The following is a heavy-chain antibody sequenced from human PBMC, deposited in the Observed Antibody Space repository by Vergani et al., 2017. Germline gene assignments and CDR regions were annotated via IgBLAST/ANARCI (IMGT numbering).Heavy chain of an antibody. V-gene: IGHV1-18*01. CDR3: ARLSWLRFRTGNYFEY. CDR2: ISAYNGNT. J-gene: IGHJ4*02. CDR1: GYTFTSYG. D-gene: IGHD5-12*01. Sequence: QVQLVQSGAEVKKPGASVKVSCKASGYTFTSYGISWVRQAPGQGLEWMGWISAYNGNTNYPEKFQGRLTMTTDTSTRTAYMELRSLRSDDTAVYYCARLSWLRFRTGNYFEYWGQGNLVTVSS.